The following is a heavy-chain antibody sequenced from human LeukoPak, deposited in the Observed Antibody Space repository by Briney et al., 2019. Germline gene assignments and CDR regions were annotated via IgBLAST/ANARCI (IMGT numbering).Heavy chain of an antibody. V-gene: IGHV1-2*04. D-gene: IGHD3-3*01. J-gene: IGHJ4*02. CDR1: GYTFTGYY. CDR2: INPNSGGT. Sequence: ASVKVSCKASGYTFTGYYMHWVRQAPGQGLEWMGWINPNSGGTNYAQKFQGWVTMTRDTSISTAYMELSRLRSDDTAVYYCARDYYDFWSGYYYGFDYWGQGTLVTVSS. CDR3: ARDYYDFWSGYYYGFDY.